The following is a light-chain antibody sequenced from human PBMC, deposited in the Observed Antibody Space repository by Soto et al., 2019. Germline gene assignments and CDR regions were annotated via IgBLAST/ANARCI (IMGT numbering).Light chain of an antibody. CDR3: QQYDRSIT. Sequence: EIVLTQSPGTLSLSPGERATLSCRASQTGSSSYLAWYQQKPGQAPRLLIYGASSRATGIPDRFSGSGSGTDFTLTINRLEPEDFAVYYCQQYDRSITFGQGTRLEIK. CDR1: QTGSSSY. CDR2: GAS. J-gene: IGKJ5*01. V-gene: IGKV3-20*01.